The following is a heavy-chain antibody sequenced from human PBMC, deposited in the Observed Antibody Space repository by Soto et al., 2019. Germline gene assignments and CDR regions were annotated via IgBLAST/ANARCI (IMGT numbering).Heavy chain of an antibody. CDR2: IRSKAYGGTT. J-gene: IGHJ3*02. V-gene: IGHV3-49*03. CDR3: TWSPPGIAAAKPVIAFDI. Sequence: GGSLRLSCTASGFTFGDYAMSWFRQAPGKGLEWVGFIRSKAYGGTTEYAASVKGRFTISRDDSKSIAYLQMNSLKTEDTAVYYCTWSPPGIAAAKPVIAFDIWGQGTMVTVSS. D-gene: IGHD6-13*01. CDR1: GFTFGDYA.